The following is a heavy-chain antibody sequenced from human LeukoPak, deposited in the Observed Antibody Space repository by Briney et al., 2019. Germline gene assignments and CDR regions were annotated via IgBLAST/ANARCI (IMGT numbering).Heavy chain of an antibody. CDR2: IYYSGST. D-gene: IGHD3-22*01. Sequence: SETLSLTCTVSGGSISSYYWSWIRQPPGKGLEWIGYIYYSGSTNYNPSLKSRVTISVDTSKNQFSLKLSSVTAADTAVYYCASFDRGEDAFDIWGRGTMVTVSS. CDR1: GGSISSYY. V-gene: IGHV4-59*08. J-gene: IGHJ3*02. CDR3: ASFDRGEDAFDI.